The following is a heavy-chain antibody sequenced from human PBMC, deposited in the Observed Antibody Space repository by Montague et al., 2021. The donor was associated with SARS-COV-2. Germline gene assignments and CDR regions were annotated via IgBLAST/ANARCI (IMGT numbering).Heavy chain of an antibody. CDR2: IYYSGSI. CDR3: ARAPVAHITIFGVLTSHDY. CDR1: GGSISSYY. J-gene: IGHJ4*02. D-gene: IGHD3-3*01. Sequence: SETLSLTCTVSGGSISSYYWSWIRQPPGKGLEWIGYIYYSGSINYNPSXXSRVTISVDTSQNQFSLKLSSVTAADTAVYYCARAPVAHITIFGVLTSHDYWGRGTLVTVSS. V-gene: IGHV4-59*01.